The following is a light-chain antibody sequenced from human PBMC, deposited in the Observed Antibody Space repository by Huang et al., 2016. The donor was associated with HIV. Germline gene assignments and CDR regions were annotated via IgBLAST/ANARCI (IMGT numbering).Light chain of an antibody. J-gene: IGKJ2*01. V-gene: IGKV1-5*03. Sequence: DIQMTQSPSTLSASVGDRVTITCRASQSVGNWLAWYQQKPGQAPKLLIYTASTLQNGVPSRLSGSGAETEFTLTINSLQPDDVATDYSQQYNRFYTFGQGTRLDIK. CDR1: QSVGNW. CDR3: QQYNRFYT. CDR2: TAS.